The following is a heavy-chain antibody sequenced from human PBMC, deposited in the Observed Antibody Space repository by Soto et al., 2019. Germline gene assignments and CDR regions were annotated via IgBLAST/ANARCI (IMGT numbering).Heavy chain of an antibody. J-gene: IGHJ4*02. D-gene: IGHD3-10*01. Sequence: GGSLRLSCAASGFTFSSYAMHWVRQAPGKGLEWVAVISYDGSNKYYADSVKGRFTISRDNSKNTLYLQMNSLRAEDTAVYYCARELILWFGELSAPFGYWGQGTLVTVSS. CDR3: ARELILWFGELSAPFGY. V-gene: IGHV3-30-3*01. CDR2: ISYDGSNK. CDR1: GFTFSSYA.